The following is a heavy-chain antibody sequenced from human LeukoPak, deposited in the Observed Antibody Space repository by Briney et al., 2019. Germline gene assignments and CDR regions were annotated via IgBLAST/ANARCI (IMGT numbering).Heavy chain of an antibody. CDR1: GYSFTSYW. CDR2: IYPGDSDT. CDR3: ATTYYYDSSGYYYDYYYYGMDV. V-gene: IGHV5-51*01. J-gene: IGHJ6*02. Sequence: GESLKISCKGSGYSFTSYWVAWVRQMPGKGLEWMGIIYPGDSDTRYSPSFQGQVTISADKSISTAYLQWSSLKASDTAMYYCATTYYYDSSGYYYDYYYYGMDVWGQGTTVTVSS. D-gene: IGHD3-22*01.